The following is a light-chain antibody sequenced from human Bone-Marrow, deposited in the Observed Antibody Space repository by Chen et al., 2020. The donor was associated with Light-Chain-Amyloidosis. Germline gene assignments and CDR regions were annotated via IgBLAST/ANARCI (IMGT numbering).Light chain of an antibody. CDR3: QSADSSGTYHVV. J-gene: IGLJ2*01. Sequence: SYELTQPPSVSVSPGQTARITCSGDALSKQYAYWYQQKPGQAPVLVIYKDSERPSGIPERFSGSSSGTTVTLTISGVQAEDEADYHCQSADSSGTYHVVFGGGTKLIVL. CDR2: KDS. V-gene: IGLV3-25*03. CDR1: ALSKQY.